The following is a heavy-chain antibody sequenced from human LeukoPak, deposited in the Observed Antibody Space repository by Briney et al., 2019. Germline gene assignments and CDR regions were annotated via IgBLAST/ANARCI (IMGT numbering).Heavy chain of an antibody. J-gene: IGHJ4*02. CDR1: GFTFSSYG. CDR2: ISYDGTNK. V-gene: IGHV3-30*18. Sequence: GGSLRLSCAASGFTFSSYGMHWVRQAPGTGLEWVAVISYDGTNKYYVDSVKGRFTISRDNSKNTLYLQMNSLRAEDTAVYYCAKDRRDYYGSGSSLDYWGQGTLVTVSS. D-gene: IGHD3-10*01. CDR3: AKDRRDYYGSGSSLDY.